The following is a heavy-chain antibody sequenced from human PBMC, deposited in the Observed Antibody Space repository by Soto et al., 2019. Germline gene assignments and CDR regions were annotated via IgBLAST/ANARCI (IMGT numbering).Heavy chain of an antibody. CDR3: ARRPNNGFWYFDH. CDR1: GFTFSSYS. V-gene: IGHV3-48*02. CDR2: ISSSSSNI. Sequence: GGSLRLSCAASGFTFSSYSMNWVRQAPGKGLEWISYISSSSSNIFYADSVKGRFTISRDNAKASLYLQMNSLRDEDTAVYYCARRPNNGFWYFDHWGRGTLVTVSS. D-gene: IGHD2-8*01. J-gene: IGHJ2*01.